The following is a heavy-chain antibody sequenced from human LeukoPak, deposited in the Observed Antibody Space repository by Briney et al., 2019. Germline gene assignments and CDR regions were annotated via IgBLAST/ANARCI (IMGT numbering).Heavy chain of an antibody. J-gene: IGHJ3*02. Sequence: GGSLRLSCAAYGFTFSNFAMVWVRQAPGKRPEFVAGINENGGSTYYRDYVKGRFTISRDSSKNTLYLQMGSLRAEDMAVYYCAREGIGNYNDAFDIWGQGTMVTVSS. CDR2: INENGGST. CDR3: AREGIGNYNDAFDI. D-gene: IGHD1-7*01. V-gene: IGHV3-64*02. CDR1: GFTFSNFA.